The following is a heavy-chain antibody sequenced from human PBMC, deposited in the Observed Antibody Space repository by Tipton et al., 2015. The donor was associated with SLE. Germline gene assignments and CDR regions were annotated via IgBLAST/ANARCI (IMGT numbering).Heavy chain of an antibody. D-gene: IGHD3/OR15-3a*01. CDR3: ARAPGLERDYSYYYYMDV. CDR1: GFTFSSYA. CDR2: INHSGST. J-gene: IGHJ6*03. V-gene: IGHV4-34*01. Sequence: VQLVQSGGGLVQPGGSLRLSCAASGFTFSSYAMSWVRQPPGKGLEWIGEINHSGSTNYNPSLKSRVTISVDTSKNQFSLKLSSVTAADTAVYYCARAPGLERDYSYYYYMDVWGKGTTVTVSS.